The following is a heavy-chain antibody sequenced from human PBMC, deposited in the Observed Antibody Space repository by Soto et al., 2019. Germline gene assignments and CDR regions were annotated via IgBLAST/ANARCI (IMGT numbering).Heavy chain of an antibody. Sequence: HPGGSLRLSCAASGFTFSSYSMNWVRQAPGKGLEWVSYITSKGSTIKYADSVKGRFTVSRDNAKNSLYLQLSSLRDEDTAVYYCAKEKEPCSDTSCSLSPFDSWGQGTLVTVSS. CDR3: AKEKEPCSDTSCSLSPFDS. CDR2: ITSKGSTI. V-gene: IGHV3-48*02. D-gene: IGHD2-2*01. J-gene: IGHJ4*02. CDR1: GFTFSSYS.